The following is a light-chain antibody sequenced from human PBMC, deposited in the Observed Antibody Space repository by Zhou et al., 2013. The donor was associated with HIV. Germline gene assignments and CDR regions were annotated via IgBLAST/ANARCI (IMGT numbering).Light chain of an antibody. CDR2: GAS. V-gene: IGKV1-39*01. CDR3: QQTYSIHVT. Sequence: DIQMTQSPSTLSASVGDRVTITCRASQSISSWLAWYQQKPGKAPKLLISGASTLQSGVPSRFSGSGSGTVFTLTIDSLQPEDFATYYCQQTYSIHVTFGGGTKV. CDR1: QSISSW. J-gene: IGKJ4*01.